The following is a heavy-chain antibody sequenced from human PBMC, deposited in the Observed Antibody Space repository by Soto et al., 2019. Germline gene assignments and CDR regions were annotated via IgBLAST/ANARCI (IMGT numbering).Heavy chain of an antibody. CDR3: GKVVLGVWWGDFLSFDY. CDR1: GFTFSSYA. CDR2: ISGSGGNT. V-gene: IGHV3-23*01. Sequence: EEQLLESGGGLVQPGGSLRLSCAASGFTFSSYAMSWVRQAPGKGLEWVSSISGSGGNTNYADSVKGRFTISRDNSENPVYQKWSGRRAGDAAVFYWGKVVLGVWWGDFLSFDYGGRGGLVPVS. J-gene: IGHJ4*02. D-gene: IGHD3-16*01.